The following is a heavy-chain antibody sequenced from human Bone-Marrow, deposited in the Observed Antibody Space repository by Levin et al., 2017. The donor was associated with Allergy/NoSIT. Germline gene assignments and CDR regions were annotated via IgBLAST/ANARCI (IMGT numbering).Heavy chain of an antibody. CDR3: ARVLFSGYNNALSYDH. CDR1: GFTFSSYD. J-gene: IGHJ5*02. D-gene: IGHD1-1*01. CDR2: ISAAGDR. V-gene: IGHV3-13*01. Sequence: GGSLRLSCAASGFTFSSYDMHWVRQTPGKGLEWVSGISAAGDRSYPASVRGRFTISRDSAKNSLYLQMNNLRAGDTAAYYCARVLFSGYNNALSYDHWGQGTLVTVSS.